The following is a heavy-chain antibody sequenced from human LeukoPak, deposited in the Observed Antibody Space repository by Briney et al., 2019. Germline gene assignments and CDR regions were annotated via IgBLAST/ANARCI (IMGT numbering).Heavy chain of an antibody. D-gene: IGHD3-22*01. J-gene: IGHJ4*02. CDR2: IPYDGSNK. CDR3: ARDISSGLYSSGDGYFDY. CDR1: GFTFSNFA. V-gene: IGHV3-30*04. Sequence: PGGSLRLSCAASGFTFSNFAMHWVRQAPGKGLEWVAIIPYDGSNKYYEDSVKGRFTISRDNAKNSLYLQMNSLRAEDTAVYYCARDISSGLYSSGDGYFDYWGQGTLVTVSS.